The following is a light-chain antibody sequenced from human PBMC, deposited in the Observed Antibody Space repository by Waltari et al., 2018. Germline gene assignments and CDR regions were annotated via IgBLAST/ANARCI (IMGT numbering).Light chain of an antibody. CDR1: DSDVGAYDF. CDR3: SSYTTSSAPGV. J-gene: IGLJ1*01. Sequence: QSALTQPASVSGSPGQSITISCSGTDSDVGAYDFVSWYQQHPGKAPHLISYEVSNRPSGISNRFSASKSGNTASRTISGLQAEDEADYYCSSYTTSSAPGVFGTGTRVTVL. V-gene: IGLV2-14*01. CDR2: EVS.